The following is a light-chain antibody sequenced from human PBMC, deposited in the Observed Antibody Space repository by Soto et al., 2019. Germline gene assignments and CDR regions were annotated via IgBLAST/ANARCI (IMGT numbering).Light chain of an antibody. CDR1: QSISSY. CDR2: AAS. CDR3: QQTYSTPLT. J-gene: IGKJ4*01. V-gene: IGKV1-39*01. Sequence: DIQMTQSPSSLSASVGDRVTITCRASQSISSYLNWYQQKPGKAPKFLIYAASSLQSGVPSRFSGSRSGTDFTLTISSLQPEDFETYFCQQTYSTPLTFGAGTKVDIX.